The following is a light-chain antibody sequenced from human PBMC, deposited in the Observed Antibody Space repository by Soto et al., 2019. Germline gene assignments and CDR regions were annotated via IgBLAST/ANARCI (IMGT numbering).Light chain of an antibody. CDR2: FAS. Sequence: DIVMTQSPDSLAVSLGERASINCKSSQSVLYSSNNKNYLAWYQQKPGQPPRLLIYFASTRQSGVPDRFSGGGSGTDFTLTISSLQAEDVAVYYCQQYYSTPPYTFGQGTKLEIK. CDR3: QQYYSTPPYT. CDR1: QSVLYSSNNKNY. J-gene: IGKJ2*01. V-gene: IGKV4-1*01.